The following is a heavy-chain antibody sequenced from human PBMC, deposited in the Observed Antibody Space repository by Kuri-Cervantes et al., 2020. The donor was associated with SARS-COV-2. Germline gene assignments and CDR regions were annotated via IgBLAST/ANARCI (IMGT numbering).Heavy chain of an antibody. CDR2: VNHNGGA. CDR1: GGSLSGSY. D-gene: IGHD2-2*01. J-gene: IGHJ6*03. CDR3: ARDSRSSYQVLFDRYYYSYMDV. Sequence: SETLSLTCAIHGGSLSGSYWSWIRQSPGKRLEWIGEVNHNGGANYNPSLRSRVTISVEPSKAQFSLNLNSVTAADTAVYFCARDSRSSYQVLFDRYYYSYMDVWGKGTTVTVSS. V-gene: IGHV4-34*01.